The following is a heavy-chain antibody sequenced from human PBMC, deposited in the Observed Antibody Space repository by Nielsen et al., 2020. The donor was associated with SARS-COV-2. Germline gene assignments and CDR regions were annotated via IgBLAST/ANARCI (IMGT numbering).Heavy chain of an antibody. CDR3: ARGRGSGSYYWPDMDV. J-gene: IGHJ6*03. D-gene: IGHD3-10*01. CDR2: IYYSGST. Sequence: LRLSCTVSGGSISSGGYYWSWIRQHPGKGLEWIGYIYYSGSTYYNPSLKSRVTISVDTSKNQFSLKLSSVTAADTAVYYCARGRGSGSYYWPDMDVWGKGTTVTVSS. CDR1: GGSISSGGYY. V-gene: IGHV4-31*03.